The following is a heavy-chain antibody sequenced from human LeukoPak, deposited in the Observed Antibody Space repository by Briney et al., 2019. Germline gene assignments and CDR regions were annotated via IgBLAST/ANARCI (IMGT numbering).Heavy chain of an antibody. J-gene: IGHJ4*02. CDR3: ATFSGAHHKTFDS. CDR2: IKQDGSDK. Sequence: QSGGSLRLSCVGSGFSFSTYGMTWVRQAPGKGLEWVANIKQDGSDKFYVDSVNGRFTISRDNAENSLYLQMNTLRAEDTAIYYCATFSGAHHKTFDSWGQGTLVTVSS. CDR1: GFSFSTYG. V-gene: IGHV3-7*01. D-gene: IGHD1-14*01.